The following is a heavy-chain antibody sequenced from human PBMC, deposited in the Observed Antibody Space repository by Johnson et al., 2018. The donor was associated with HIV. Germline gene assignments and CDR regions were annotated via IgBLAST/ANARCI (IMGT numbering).Heavy chain of an antibody. Sequence: EVQLVESGGGLVQPGGSLRLSCAASGFTFSNYWMSWVRQAPGEGLEWVATIHQDGTEKYYADSMRGRFTISRDNTKNSLYLQMNSLRAEDTAVYYCARDSSSWRPSGAFDIWGQGTMVTVSS. CDR1: GFTFSNYW. CDR2: IHQDGTEK. V-gene: IGHV3-7*03. J-gene: IGHJ3*02. CDR3: ARDSSSWRPSGAFDI. D-gene: IGHD6-13*01.